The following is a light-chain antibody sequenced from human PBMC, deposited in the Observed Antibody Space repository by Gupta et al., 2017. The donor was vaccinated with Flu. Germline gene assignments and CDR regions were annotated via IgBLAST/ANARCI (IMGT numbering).Light chain of an antibody. CDR1: TLRSFE. J-gene: IGLJ2*01. CDR2: GRN. Sequence: SAELNHDTAVSVALGPTVTSTCQGDTLRSFEASLYQQKPGPAPVLFIYGRNDRPSGIPDRFSGSRSGNTASLTITGAQAEDDADYHCNSRDSSGNHVFGGGTRLTVL. CDR3: NSRDSSGNHV. V-gene: IGLV3-19*01.